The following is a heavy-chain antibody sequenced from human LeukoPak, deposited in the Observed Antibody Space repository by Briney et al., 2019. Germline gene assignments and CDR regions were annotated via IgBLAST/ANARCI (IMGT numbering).Heavy chain of an antibody. Sequence: PSETLSLTCTVSGGSISSGGYYWSWIRQHPGQGLEWIGYIYYSGSTYYNPSLKSRVTISVDTSKNQFSLKLSSVTAADTAVYYCASVSPSMALSFDYWGQGTLVTVSS. CDR2: IYYSGST. CDR1: GGSISSGGYY. CDR3: ASVSPSMALSFDY. V-gene: IGHV4-31*03. D-gene: IGHD2/OR15-2a*01. J-gene: IGHJ4*02.